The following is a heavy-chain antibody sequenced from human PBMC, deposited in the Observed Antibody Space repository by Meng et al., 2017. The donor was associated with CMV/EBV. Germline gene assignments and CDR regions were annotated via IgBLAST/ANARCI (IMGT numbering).Heavy chain of an antibody. V-gene: IGHV1-2*02. CDR2: INPNSGGT. CDR3: ARVLRQTSDFDD. J-gene: IGHJ4*02. CDR1: GYSFSVYY. Sequence: SCKAAGYSFSVYYMHWVRQAPGQGLEWMGWINPNSGGTNFAQKFQGRVTMTRDTSISTAYMELSRLRSDDTAVYYCARVLRQTSDFDDWGQGTLVTVSS. D-gene: IGHD1-7*01.